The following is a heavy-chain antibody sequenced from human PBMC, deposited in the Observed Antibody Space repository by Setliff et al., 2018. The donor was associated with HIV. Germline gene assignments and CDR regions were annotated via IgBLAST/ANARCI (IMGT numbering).Heavy chain of an antibody. J-gene: IGHJ4*02. CDR3: AREPKGGDDRALDY. D-gene: IGHD3-16*01. CDR1: GGPLSGYS. Sequence: PSETLSLTCAVYGGPLSGYSWNWIRQPPGRGLEWIGEIKNSGISNYDPALKSRVTISVDTSKNQFSLNLTSVTAADTAVYYCAREPKGGDDRALDYWGQGTLVTVSS. CDR2: IKNSGIS. V-gene: IGHV4-34*01.